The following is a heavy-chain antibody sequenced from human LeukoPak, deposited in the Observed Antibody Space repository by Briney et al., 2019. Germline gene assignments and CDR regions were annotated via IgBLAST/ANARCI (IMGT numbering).Heavy chain of an antibody. D-gene: IGHD1-26*01. CDR3: ARDMKRGWELPHDAFDI. Sequence: PSETLSLTCAVSGGSISSSNWWSWVRQPPGKGLEWIGEIYHSGSTNYNPSLKSRVTISVDKSKNQFSLKLSSVTAADTAVYYCARDMKRGWELPHDAFDIWGQGTMVTVSS. V-gene: IGHV4-4*02. CDR2: IYHSGST. J-gene: IGHJ3*02. CDR1: GGSISSSNW.